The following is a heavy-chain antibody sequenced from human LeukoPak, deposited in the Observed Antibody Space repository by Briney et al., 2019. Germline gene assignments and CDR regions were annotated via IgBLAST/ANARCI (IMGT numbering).Heavy chain of an antibody. Sequence: GGSLRLSCAASGFTFSSYWMSWVRKAQGKGLEGVANIKQDGSEKYYVDSVKGRFTISRDNAKNSLYLQMNSLRAEDTAVYYCAREGGSYYALNFDYWGQGTLVTVSS. CDR1: GFTFSSYW. CDR2: IKQDGSEK. V-gene: IGHV3-7*01. D-gene: IGHD1-26*01. J-gene: IGHJ4*02. CDR3: AREGGSYYALNFDY.